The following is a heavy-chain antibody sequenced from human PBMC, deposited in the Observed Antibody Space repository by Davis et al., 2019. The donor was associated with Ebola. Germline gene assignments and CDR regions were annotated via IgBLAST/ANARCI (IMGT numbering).Heavy chain of an antibody. D-gene: IGHD1-26*01. CDR1: GGTFSSYA. CDR3: ASSGVGATGSDAFDI. V-gene: IGHV1-69*13. Sequence: SVTVSCKASGGTFSSYAISWVRQAPGQGLEWMGGIIPIFGTANYAQKFQGRVTITADESTSTAYMELSSLRSEDTAVYYCASSGVGATGSDAFDIWGQGTMVTVSS. CDR2: IIPIFGTA. J-gene: IGHJ3*02.